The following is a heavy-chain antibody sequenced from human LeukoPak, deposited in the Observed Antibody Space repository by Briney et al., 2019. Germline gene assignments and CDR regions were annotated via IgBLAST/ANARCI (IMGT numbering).Heavy chain of an antibody. CDR1: GGSISSSSYY. J-gene: IGHJ6*02. CDR3: ARITIFNGGFGMDV. V-gene: IGHV4-39*01. CDR2: IYYSGST. D-gene: IGHD3-3*01. Sequence: SETLSLTCTVSGGSISSSSYYWGWIRQPPGKGLEWIGSIYYSGSTYYNPSLKSRVTISVDTSKNQFSLKLSSVTAADTAVYYCARITIFNGGFGMDVWGQGTTVTVSS.